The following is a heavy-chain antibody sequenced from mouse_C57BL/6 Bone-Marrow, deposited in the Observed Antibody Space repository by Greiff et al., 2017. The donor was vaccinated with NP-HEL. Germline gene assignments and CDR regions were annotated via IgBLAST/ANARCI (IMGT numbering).Heavy chain of an antibody. CDR1: GYAFSSYW. J-gene: IGHJ3*01. Sequence: QVQLQQSGAELVKPGASVKISCKASGYAFSSYWMNWVKQRPGKGLEWIGQIYPGDGDTNYNGKFKGKATLTVDKSSSTAYMQLSSLTSEDSAVYFCTGNSGSSRAWFAYWGQGTLVTVAA. CDR2: IYPGDGDT. D-gene: IGHD1-1*01. V-gene: IGHV1-80*01. CDR3: TGNSGSSRAWFAY.